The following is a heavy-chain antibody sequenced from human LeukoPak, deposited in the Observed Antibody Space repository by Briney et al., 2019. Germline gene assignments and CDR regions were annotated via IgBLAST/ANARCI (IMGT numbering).Heavy chain of an antibody. CDR2: ISYDGSNK. CDR1: GFTFSSYA. Sequence: GRSLRLSCAASGFTFSSYAMHWVRQAPGKGLEWVAVISYDGSNKYYADSVKGRFTISRDNSKNTLYLQMNSLRAEDTAAYYCARADDIVVVPGSFDYWGQGTLVTVSS. CDR3: ARADDIVVVPGSFDY. V-gene: IGHV3-30-3*01. D-gene: IGHD2-2*01. J-gene: IGHJ4*02.